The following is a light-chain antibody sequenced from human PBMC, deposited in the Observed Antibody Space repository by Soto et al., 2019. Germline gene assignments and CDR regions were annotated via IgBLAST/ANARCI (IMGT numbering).Light chain of an antibody. CDR3: QQSYIAPLT. V-gene: IGKV1-39*01. J-gene: IGKJ4*01. CDR2: AAS. Sequence: DIQMTQSPSSLSASVGDRVIITCRASQSIAGYLNWYQQKPGKAPKLLIYAASSLQSGVPSRFSGSRSGTDFTLSISDLQPDDFAIYYCQQSYIAPLTFCGGTKVEIK. CDR1: QSIAGY.